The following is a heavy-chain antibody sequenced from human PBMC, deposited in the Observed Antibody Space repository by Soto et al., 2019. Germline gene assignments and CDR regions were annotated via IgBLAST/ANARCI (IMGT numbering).Heavy chain of an antibody. CDR2: INAANGYT. D-gene: IGHD3-10*01. Sequence: QVQLVQSGAEVKKPGASVKVSCKASGYSFTSFPIHWVRQAPGQGLECMGWINAANGYTRYSQKFQGRVTITRDTSATTAYMDLSSLTSDDTAVYYCARGGGLDDWGQGTLITVSA. V-gene: IGHV1-3*01. J-gene: IGHJ4*02. CDR3: ARGGGLDD. CDR1: GYSFTSFP.